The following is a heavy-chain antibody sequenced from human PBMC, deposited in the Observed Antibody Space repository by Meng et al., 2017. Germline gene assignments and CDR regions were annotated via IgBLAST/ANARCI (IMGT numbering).Heavy chain of an antibody. CDR2: IIPIFGTA. V-gene: IGHV1-69*01. Sequence: QREVVQSGGEGKKPGSSVKVSCKASGGTVSSYAISWVRQAPGQGLEWMGGIIPIFGTANYAQKFQGRVTITADESTSTAYMELSSLRSEDTAVYYCARDESYIAVAGPNGFDPWGQGTLVTVSS. CDR3: ARDESYIAVAGPNGFDP. CDR1: GGTVSSYA. D-gene: IGHD6-19*01. J-gene: IGHJ5*02.